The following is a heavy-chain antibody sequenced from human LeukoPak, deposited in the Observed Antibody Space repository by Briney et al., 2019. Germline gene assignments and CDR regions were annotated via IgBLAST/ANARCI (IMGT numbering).Heavy chain of an antibody. V-gene: IGHV3-15*01. CDR1: GFTFSNAW. CDR2: IKSKTDGGTT. Sequence: GGSLRLSCAASGFTFSNAWMSWVRQAPGKGLEWVGRIKSKTDGGTTDYAAPVKGRSTISRDDSKNTLYLQMNSLKTEDTAVYYCTSRDRTVAGDYWGQGTLVTVSS. CDR3: TSRDRTVAGDY. D-gene: IGHD6-19*01. J-gene: IGHJ4*02.